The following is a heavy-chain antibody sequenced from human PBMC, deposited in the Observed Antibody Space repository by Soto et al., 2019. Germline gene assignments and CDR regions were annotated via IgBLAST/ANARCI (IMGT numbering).Heavy chain of an antibody. D-gene: IGHD3-10*01. CDR2: IIPILGIA. CDR3: ARDQGDAGLYYFDY. CDR1: GGTFSSYT. V-gene: IGHV1-69*08. J-gene: IGHJ4*02. Sequence: QVQLVQSGAEVKKPGSSVKVSCTASGGTFSSYTISWVRQAPGQGLEWMGRIIPILGIANYAQKFQGRVTITADKSTSTAYMELSSLRSEDPAVYYCARDQGDAGLYYFDYWGQGTLVTVSS.